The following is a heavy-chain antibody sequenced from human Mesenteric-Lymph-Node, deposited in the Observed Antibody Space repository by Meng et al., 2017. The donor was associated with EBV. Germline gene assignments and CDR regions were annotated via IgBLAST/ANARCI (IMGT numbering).Heavy chain of an antibody. CDR2: INSDSGDT. CDR1: GYTFTDYY. CDR3: ARDGGAHWFDP. Sequence: QVQVVQSGAEVKRPGASVKVSCEASGYTFTDYYIHWVRQGPGQGLEWMGRINSDSGDTDYAQNFQGRVTMTRDTSITTAYMELGSLTSDDTAIYYCARDGGAHWFDPWGQGPLVTVSS. V-gene: IGHV1-2*06. J-gene: IGHJ5*02. D-gene: IGHD3-10*01.